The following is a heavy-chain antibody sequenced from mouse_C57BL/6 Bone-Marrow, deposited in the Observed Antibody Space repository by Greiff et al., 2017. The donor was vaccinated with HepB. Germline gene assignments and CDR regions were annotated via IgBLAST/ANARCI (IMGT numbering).Heavy chain of an antibody. V-gene: IGHV1-55*01. CDR1: GYTFTSYW. D-gene: IGHD1-1*01. J-gene: IGHJ4*01. Sequence: QVQLQQPGAELVKPGASVKMSCKASGYTFTSYWITWVKQRTGQGLEWIGDIYPGSGSTNYNEKFKSKATLTVDTSSSTAYMQLSSLTSEDSAVYYCARVPLSTVVAPYAMDYWGQGTSVTVSS. CDR3: ARVPLSTVVAPYAMDY. CDR2: IYPGSGST.